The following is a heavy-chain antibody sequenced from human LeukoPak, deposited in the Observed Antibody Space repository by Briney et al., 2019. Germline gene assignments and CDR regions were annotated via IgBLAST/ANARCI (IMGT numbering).Heavy chain of an antibody. CDR1: GFSFSSYV. J-gene: IGHJ4*02. Sequence: GGSLRLSCAASGFSFSSYVMSWVRQAPGKGLEWVANIKQDGSEKYYVDSVKGRFTISRDNAKNSLYLQMNSLRAEDTAVYYCARDIRATYFDYWGQGALVTVSS. CDR3: ARDIRATYFDY. D-gene: IGHD1-26*01. V-gene: IGHV3-7*01. CDR2: IKQDGSEK.